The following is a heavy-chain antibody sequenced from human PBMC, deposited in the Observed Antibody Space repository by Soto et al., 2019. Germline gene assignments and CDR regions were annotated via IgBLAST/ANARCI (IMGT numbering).Heavy chain of an antibody. CDR3: AEDRIGGRLPFDF. Sequence: QVQVVESGGGVVQPGRSLRLSCAASGFTFSSYGMHWVRQAPGKGLEWVAGVSSDAKNKFYADYVKGRFTISRDNSKNTLYLQMDYLRAEDTAVYYCAEDRIGGRLPFDFWGLGTLVTVSS. CDR1: GFTFSSYG. J-gene: IGHJ4*02. V-gene: IGHV3-30*18. CDR2: VSSDAKNK. D-gene: IGHD6-6*01.